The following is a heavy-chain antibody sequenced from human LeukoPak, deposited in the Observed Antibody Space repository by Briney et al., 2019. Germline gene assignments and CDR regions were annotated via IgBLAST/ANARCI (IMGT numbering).Heavy chain of an antibody. V-gene: IGHV3-53*01. D-gene: IGHD2-21*02. Sequence: PGGSLRLSCAASGFTVSSNYMSWVRQAPGKGLEWVSVIYSGGSTYYADSVKGRFTISRDNSKNTLYLQMNSLRAEDTAVYYCAKDRDIVVVTASRAAFDTWGQGTMVTVSS. J-gene: IGHJ3*02. CDR3: AKDRDIVVVTASRAAFDT. CDR1: GFTVSSNY. CDR2: IYSGGST.